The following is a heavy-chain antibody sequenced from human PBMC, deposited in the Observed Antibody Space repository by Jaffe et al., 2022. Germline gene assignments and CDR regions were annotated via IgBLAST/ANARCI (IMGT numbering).Heavy chain of an antibody. CDR2: IYTSGST. Sequence: QVQLQESGPGLVKPSQTLSLTCTVSGGSISSGSYYWSWIRQPAGKGLEWIGRIYTSGSTNYNPSLKSRVTISVDTSKNQFSLKLSSVTAADTAVYYCARVGERWKWLLIREGAFDIWGQGTMVTVSS. CDR3: ARVGERWKWLLIREGAFDI. V-gene: IGHV4-61*02. D-gene: IGHD3-22*01. CDR1: GGSISSGSYY. J-gene: IGHJ3*02.